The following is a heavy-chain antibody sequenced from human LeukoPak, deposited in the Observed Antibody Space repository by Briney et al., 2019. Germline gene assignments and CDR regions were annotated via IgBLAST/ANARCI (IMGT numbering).Heavy chain of an antibody. D-gene: IGHD7-27*01. V-gene: IGHV1-2*06. CDR2: INCNSGVT. CDR3: ARDLSSTSNWEFDY. CDR1: GYTFIGYF. Sequence: ASVKVSSKASGYTFIGYFLHWVRQAPGQGPEWMGRINCNSGVTEYGHNFQGRVTMTRDTSINTAYMEVTRLISDDTAIYYCARDLSSTSNWEFDYWGPGTLVTVSS. J-gene: IGHJ4*02.